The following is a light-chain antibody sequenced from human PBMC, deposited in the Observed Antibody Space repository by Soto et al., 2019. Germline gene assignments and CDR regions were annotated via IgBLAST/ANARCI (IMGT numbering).Light chain of an antibody. V-gene: IGKV1-5*03. CDR3: QQYDSYSPLT. CDR2: KAS. Sequence: DMQMNQSPSSLSASIGDRVTITCRASQSISSYLNWYQQKPGKAPKLLIYKASSLESGVPSRFSGSGSGTDFTLTISSLQPDDFATYYCQQYDSYSPLTFGGGTKVDI. CDR1: QSISSY. J-gene: IGKJ4*01.